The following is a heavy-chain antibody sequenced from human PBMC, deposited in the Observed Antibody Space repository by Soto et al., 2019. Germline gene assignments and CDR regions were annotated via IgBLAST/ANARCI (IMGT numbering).Heavy chain of an antibody. CDR2: YSSSGSFI. J-gene: IGHJ4*02. D-gene: IGHD3-22*01. V-gene: IGHV3-21*01. Sequence: EVQLVESGGGLVKPGGSLRLSCAASGFIFSNYSMDWVRQAPGKGLEWVSSYSSSGSFIFYADSVKGRFTISRDNAKNSLYLQMNSLRAEDTAVYYGASHSSGYYYESPLDYWGQGTLVTVSS. CDR1: GFIFSNYS. CDR3: ASHSSGYYYESPLDY.